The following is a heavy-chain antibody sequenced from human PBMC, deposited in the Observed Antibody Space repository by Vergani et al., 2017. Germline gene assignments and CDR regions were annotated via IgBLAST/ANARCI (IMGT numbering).Heavy chain of an antibody. J-gene: IGHJ4*02. Sequence: EVQLVESGGGLVQPGGSLRLSCAASGFTFSSYNMNWVRQAPGKGLEWVSYISSSSSTIYYADSVKGRFTISRANAKNSLYLQMNSLRAEDTALYYCSREKRLVRVLVGGMQKTAFDFWGQGVLVTGYS. D-gene: IGHD1-26*01. CDR3: SREKRLVRVLVGGMQKTAFDF. CDR2: ISSSSSTI. V-gene: IGHV3-48*04. CDR1: GFTFSSYN.